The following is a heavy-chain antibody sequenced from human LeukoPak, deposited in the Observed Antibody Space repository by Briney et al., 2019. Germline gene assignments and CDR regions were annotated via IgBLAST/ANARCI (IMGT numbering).Heavy chain of an antibody. CDR3: AADSRLGVPHYFDY. V-gene: IGHV3-30*03. CDR1: GFTFSSYG. Sequence: GGSLRLSCAASGFTFSSYGMHWVRQAPGKGLEWVAVISYDGSNKYYADSVKGRFTISRDNSKNTLYLQMNNLRGEDTAVYFCAADSRLGVPHYFDYWGQGTLVTVSS. D-gene: IGHD1-26*01. J-gene: IGHJ4*02. CDR2: ISYDGSNK.